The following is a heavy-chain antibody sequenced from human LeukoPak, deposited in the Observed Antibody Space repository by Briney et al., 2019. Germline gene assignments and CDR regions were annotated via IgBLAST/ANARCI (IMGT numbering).Heavy chain of an antibody. D-gene: IGHD5-18*01. J-gene: IGHJ4*02. Sequence: PSETLSLTCTVSGGSISSYYWSWIRQPPGKGLEWIGYIYYSGSTNYNPSLKSRVTISVDTSKNQFSLKLSPVTAADTAVYYCARHYSPTAMVGFDYWGQGTLVT. CDR3: ARHYSPTAMVGFDY. V-gene: IGHV4-59*08. CDR2: IYYSGST. CDR1: GGSISSYY.